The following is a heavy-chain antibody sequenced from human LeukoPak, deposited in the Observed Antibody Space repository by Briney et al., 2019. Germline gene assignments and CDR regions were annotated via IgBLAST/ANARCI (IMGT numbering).Heavy chain of an antibody. D-gene: IGHD2-21*01. CDR2: IKQDGSEK. J-gene: IGHJ3*02. CDR1: GFTFSSYW. Sequence: GGSLRLSCAASGFTFSSYWMSWVRQAPGKGLEWVANIKQDGSEKYYVDSVKGRFTISRDNAKNSLYLQMNSLRAEDTAAYYCARDPFCGGDCSLDAFDIWGQGTMVTVSS. V-gene: IGHV3-7*01. CDR3: ARDPFCGGDCSLDAFDI.